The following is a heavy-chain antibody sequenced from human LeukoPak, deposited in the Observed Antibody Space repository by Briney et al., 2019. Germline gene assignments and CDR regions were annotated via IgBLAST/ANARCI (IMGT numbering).Heavy chain of an antibody. D-gene: IGHD3-22*01. CDR1: GFTFGTHT. CDR2: IRSSGTT. J-gene: IGHJ3*02. V-gene: IGHV3-49*03. CDR3: ARFPIWHYYDSSGYHRGAFDI. Sequence: GGSLRLSCTTSGFTFGTHTMQWFRQAPGKGLQWIGFIRSSGTTQYAASVKGRFTISRDDSKSIAYLQMNSLKTEDTAVYYCARFPIWHYYDSSGYHRGAFDIWGQGTMVTVSS.